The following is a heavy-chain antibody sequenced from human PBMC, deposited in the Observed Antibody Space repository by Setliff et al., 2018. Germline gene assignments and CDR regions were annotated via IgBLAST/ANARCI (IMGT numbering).Heavy chain of an antibody. CDR1: GHTLIGYY. V-gene: IGHV1-2*02. CDR3: VIPFCAGATCPPS. J-gene: IGHJ4*02. D-gene: IGHD2-21*01. CDR2: INPNTGDT. Sequence: ASVKVSCKPSGHTLIGYYFHWVRQAPGQGLEWMGWINPNTGDTNYAQKFQGRVTMTRDPSIRTAYLEMNSLKSDDTAVYYCVIPFCAGATCPPSWGQGTLVTVSS.